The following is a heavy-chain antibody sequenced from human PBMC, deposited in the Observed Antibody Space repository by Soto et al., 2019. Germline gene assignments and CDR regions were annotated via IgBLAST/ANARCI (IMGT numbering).Heavy chain of an antibody. CDR1: GGSFSGYY. J-gene: IGHJ3*02. CDR3: ARGGWITMILVVMDAFDI. Sequence: QVQLQQWGAGLLKPSETLSLTCAVYGGSFSGYYWSWIRRPPGKGLEWIGEINHSGSTNYNPSLKSRVTISVDTSKNQFSLKLSSVTAADTAVYYCARGGWITMILVVMDAFDIWGQGTMVTVSS. D-gene: IGHD3-22*01. CDR2: INHSGST. V-gene: IGHV4-34*01.